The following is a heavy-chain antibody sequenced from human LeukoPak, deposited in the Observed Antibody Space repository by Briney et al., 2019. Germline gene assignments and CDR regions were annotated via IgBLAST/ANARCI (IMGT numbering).Heavy chain of an antibody. Sequence: PGGSLRLSCAASGFTFSSYSRHWVPQAPGKGLEWVAVILYDGSNKYYADSVKGRFTISRDNSKNTLYLQMNSLRAEDTAVYYCAKDWYYHGSGSSYFAYWGQGTLVTVSS. CDR3: AKDWYYHGSGSSYFAY. CDR2: ILYDGSNK. V-gene: IGHV3-30*18. J-gene: IGHJ4*02. CDR1: GFTFSSYS. D-gene: IGHD3-10*01.